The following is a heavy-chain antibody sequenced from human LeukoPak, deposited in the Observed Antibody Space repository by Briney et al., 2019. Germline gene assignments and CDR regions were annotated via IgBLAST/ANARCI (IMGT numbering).Heavy chain of an antibody. CDR3: ARSPPDLLWFGEDRSPRRFDY. J-gene: IGHJ4*02. D-gene: IGHD3-10*01. Sequence: GASVKVSCKASGYTFTSNGISWVRQAPGQGLEWMGWINPNSGGTNYAQKFQGRVTMTRDTSISTAYMELSRLRSDDTAVYYCARSPPDLLWFGEDRSPRRFDYWGQGTPVTVSS. V-gene: IGHV1-2*02. CDR2: INPNSGGT. CDR1: GYTFTSNG.